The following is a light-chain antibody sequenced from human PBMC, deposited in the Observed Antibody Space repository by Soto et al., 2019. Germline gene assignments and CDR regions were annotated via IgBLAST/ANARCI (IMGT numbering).Light chain of an antibody. CDR2: EVT. V-gene: IGLV2-8*01. Sequence: QSALTQPPSASGSPGQSVTISCTGSSSDVGGYNYVSWYQQHPGKAPKLMISEVTKRPSGVPDRFSGSKSSNTASLTVSGLQAEDEADYYCSSYADGIVLFGGGTKLTVL. CDR3: SSYADGIVL. J-gene: IGLJ2*01. CDR1: SSDVGGYNY.